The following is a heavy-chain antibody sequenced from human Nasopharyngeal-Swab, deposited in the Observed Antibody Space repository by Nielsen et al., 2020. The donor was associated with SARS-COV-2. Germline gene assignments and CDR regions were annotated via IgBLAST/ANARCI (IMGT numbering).Heavy chain of an antibody. Sequence: GESLKISCAASGFTFSDYYMSWIRQAPGKGLEWVSYISSSSSYIYYADSVKGRFTISRDNAKNSLYLQMNSLRAEDTAVYYCARAHQWAPNIWGQGTMVTVSS. CDR2: ISSSSSYI. CDR3: ARAHQWAPNI. CDR1: GFTFSDYY. J-gene: IGHJ3*02. D-gene: IGHD1-26*01. V-gene: IGHV3-11*06.